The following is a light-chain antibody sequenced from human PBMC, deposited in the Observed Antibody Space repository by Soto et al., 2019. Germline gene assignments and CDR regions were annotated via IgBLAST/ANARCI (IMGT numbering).Light chain of an antibody. CDR2: LAS. J-gene: IGKJ1*01. V-gene: IGKV3-11*01. CDR3: HQRQSWPRT. Sequence: EIVLTQSPATLSSVTGDRVTLSCRASQAVNTRLAWYQHKPGQAPRLLIYLASNRAAGVPARFSGSGSGTDFTLTISDVEPEDFAVYYCHQRQSWPRTFGQGTKVDIK. CDR1: QAVNTR.